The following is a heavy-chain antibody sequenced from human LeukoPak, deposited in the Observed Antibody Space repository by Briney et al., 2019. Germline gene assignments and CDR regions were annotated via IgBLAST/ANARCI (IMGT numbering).Heavy chain of an antibody. D-gene: IGHD2-15*01. CDR3: ARQLGYCDSGTCYFEY. Sequence: GGSLRLSCAASGFTFESYLMTWVRQAPGKGLEWVSSINGGGSSTSYADSVKGRFTISRDNSKTTLFLQMKSLRAEDTAVYYCARQLGYCDSGTCYFEYWGQGTLVTVSS. V-gene: IGHV3-23*01. J-gene: IGHJ4*02. CDR2: INGGGSST. CDR1: GFTFESYL.